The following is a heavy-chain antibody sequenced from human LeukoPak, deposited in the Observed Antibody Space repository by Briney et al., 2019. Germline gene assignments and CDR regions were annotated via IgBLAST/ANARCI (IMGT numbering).Heavy chain of an antibody. D-gene: IGHD3-22*01. CDR3: ARAHSWSSGYYCDY. Sequence: ASVKVSCKASGYTFSNYGISWVRQAPGQGLEWMGWISAYNGNTSYAQKVKGRVTMTTDTSTSTVYMELRSLRSDDTAVYYCARAHSWSSGYYCDYWGQGTLVTVSS. V-gene: IGHV1-18*01. CDR2: ISAYNGNT. CDR1: GYTFSNYG. J-gene: IGHJ4*02.